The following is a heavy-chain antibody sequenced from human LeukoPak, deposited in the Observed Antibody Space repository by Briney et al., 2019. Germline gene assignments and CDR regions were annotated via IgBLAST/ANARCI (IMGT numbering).Heavy chain of an antibody. Sequence: SETLSLTCAVYGGSFSGYYWSWIRQPPGKGLEWIGEINHSGSTNYNPSLKSRVTISVDTSKNQFSLKLSSVTAADTAVYYCARRRLGSSWTKYFDYWGQGTLVTVSS. CDR1: GGSFSGYY. J-gene: IGHJ4*02. D-gene: IGHD6-13*01. CDR3: ARRRLGSSWTKYFDY. V-gene: IGHV4-34*01. CDR2: INHSGST.